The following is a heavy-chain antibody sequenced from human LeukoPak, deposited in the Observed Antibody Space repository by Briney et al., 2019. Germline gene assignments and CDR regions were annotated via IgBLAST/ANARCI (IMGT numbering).Heavy chain of an antibody. D-gene: IGHD3-16*01. V-gene: IGHV2-5*02. CDR2: HYWDADK. Sequence: SGPTLVNPTQTLTLTCTFSGFSLSTGKMAVGWIRQPPGKALEWLALHYWDADKRYSPSLKSRLTITKDTSKNQVVLTMTNMDPVDTATYYCARMPTFYFDFWGQGALVTVSS. CDR3: ARMPTFYFDF. J-gene: IGHJ4*02. CDR1: GFSLSTGKMA.